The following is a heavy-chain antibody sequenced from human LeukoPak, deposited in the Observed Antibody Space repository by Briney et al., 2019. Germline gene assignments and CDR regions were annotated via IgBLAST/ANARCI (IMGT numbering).Heavy chain of an antibody. D-gene: IGHD3-16*01. J-gene: IGHJ3*02. V-gene: IGHV1-18*01. CDR1: GYTFTSYG. CDR2: ISVYNGNT. Sequence: ASVKVSCKASGYTFTSYGISWVRQAPGQGLEWMGWISVYNGNTNYTQKLQGRVTMTTDTSTNTAYTELRSLRSDDTAVYYCARDPSLGLYTGGMEAFDIWGQGTTVTVSS. CDR3: ARDPSLGLYTGGMEAFDI.